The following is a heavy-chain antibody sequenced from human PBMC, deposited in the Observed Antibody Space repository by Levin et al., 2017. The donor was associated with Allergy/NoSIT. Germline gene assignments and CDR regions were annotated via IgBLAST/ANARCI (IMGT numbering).Heavy chain of an antibody. J-gene: IGHJ5*02. CDR3: ARGRCSSTSCPARGYSGYVKVGNWFDP. Sequence: SQTLSLTCAVYGGSFSGYYWSWIRQPPGKGLEWIGEINDSGSTNYNPSLKSRVTISEDTSKNQFSLKLSSVTAADTAVYYCARGRCSSTSCPARGYSGYVKVGNWFDPWGQGTLVTVSS. V-gene: IGHV4-34*01. CDR1: GGSFSGYY. D-gene: IGHD2-2*01. CDR2: INDSGST.